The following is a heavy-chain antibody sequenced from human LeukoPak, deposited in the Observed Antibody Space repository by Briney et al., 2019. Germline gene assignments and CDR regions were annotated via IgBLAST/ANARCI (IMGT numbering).Heavy chain of an antibody. CDR1: GFTFSSYA. J-gene: IGHJ4*02. CDR3: ARSQSSSLIDY. D-gene: IGHD6-13*01. Sequence: GSLRLSCAASGFTFSSYAMSWVRQAPGKGLEWVAVIWYDGSSKDYADSVKGRFTFSRDNSKNTLYLQMNSLTVEDTAVYYCARSQSSSLIDYWDQGTLVTVSS. V-gene: IGHV3-33*08. CDR2: IWYDGSSK.